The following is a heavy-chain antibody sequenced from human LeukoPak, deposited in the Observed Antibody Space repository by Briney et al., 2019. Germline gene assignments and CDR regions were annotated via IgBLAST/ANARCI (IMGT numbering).Heavy chain of an antibody. CDR2: IYNSGST. CDR1: GGSISSYY. J-gene: IGHJ4*02. Sequence: SETLSLTCTVSGGSISSYYWSWIRQPPGKGLEWIRYIYNSGSTNYNPSLKSRVIISIDTSKNQFSLRLSSVTAADTAVYYCARVRVATTIDYWGQGTLVTVSS. D-gene: IGHD5-12*01. V-gene: IGHV4-59*08. CDR3: ARVRVATTIDY.